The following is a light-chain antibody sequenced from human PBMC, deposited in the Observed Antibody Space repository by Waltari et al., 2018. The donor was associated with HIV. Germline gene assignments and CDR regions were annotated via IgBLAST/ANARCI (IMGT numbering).Light chain of an antibody. Sequence: QSVLTQPASVSGSPGQSLTLSCTGTTNDIGSYNYVSWYQQSPDKAPKRIIYEVSNRPSGVASRFSGSKSGNTASLTISGLQAEDEAYYHCSSYSRGALLFGGGTKVTVL. CDR2: EVS. CDR3: SSYSRGALL. CDR1: TNDIGSYNY. J-gene: IGLJ2*01. V-gene: IGLV2-14*01.